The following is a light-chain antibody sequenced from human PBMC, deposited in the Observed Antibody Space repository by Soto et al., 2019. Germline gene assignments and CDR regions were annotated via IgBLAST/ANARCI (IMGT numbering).Light chain of an antibody. CDR3: QSYDSSLSGVV. J-gene: IGLJ2*01. CDR1: SSNIGAGYD. V-gene: IGLV1-40*01. Sequence: QSVLTQPPSVSGAPGQRVTISCTGSSSNIGAGYDVHWYQQLPGTAPKLLIYGNSNRPSGVPDRFSGSKSGTSASLAITGLQDEDEEDYYCQSYDSSLSGVVFGGGTKLTVL. CDR2: GNS.